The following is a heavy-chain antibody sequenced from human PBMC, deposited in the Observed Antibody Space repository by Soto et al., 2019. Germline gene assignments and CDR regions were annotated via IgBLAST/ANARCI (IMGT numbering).Heavy chain of an antibody. D-gene: IGHD3-22*01. CDR3: AKTKNYYDSSGLLYYFDY. CDR1: GFTFSSYG. Sequence: QVQLVESGGGVVQPGRSLRLSCAASGFTFSSYGMHWVRQAPGKGLEWVAVISYDGSNKYYADSVKGRFTISRDNSKNTLYLQMNSLRAEDTAVYYCAKTKNYYDSSGLLYYFDYWGQGTLVTVSS. CDR2: ISYDGSNK. V-gene: IGHV3-30*18. J-gene: IGHJ4*02.